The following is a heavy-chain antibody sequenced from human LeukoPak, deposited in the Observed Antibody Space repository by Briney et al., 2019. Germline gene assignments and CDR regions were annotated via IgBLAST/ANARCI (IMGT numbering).Heavy chain of an antibody. CDR2: ISGDGGGT. J-gene: IGHJ3*02. Sequence: SGGSLRLSCAASGFPFTTYTMAWVRQAPGGGLEWVSCISGDGGGTYYADSVKGRFAISRDNSKSTLYLQMNSLRAEDTATYYCAHDVWHGAFDIWGQGTLVTVSS. CDR3: AHDVWHGAFDI. CDR1: GFPFTTYT. V-gene: IGHV3-23*01.